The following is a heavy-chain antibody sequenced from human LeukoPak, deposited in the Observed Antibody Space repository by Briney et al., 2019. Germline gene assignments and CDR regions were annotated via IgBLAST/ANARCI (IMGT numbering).Heavy chain of an antibody. D-gene: IGHD2-15*01. J-gene: IGHJ4*02. V-gene: IGHV3-48*01. CDR2: ISSSSSTI. CDR1: GFIFSSYS. CDR3: TRVHGGYPFDS. Sequence: GGSLRLSCAASGFIFSSYSMNWVRQAPGKGLEWVSFISSSSSTIYYADSVEGRFTISRDNAKNSLYLQMNSLRAEDTAVYYCTRVHGGYPFDSWGQGTLVTVSS.